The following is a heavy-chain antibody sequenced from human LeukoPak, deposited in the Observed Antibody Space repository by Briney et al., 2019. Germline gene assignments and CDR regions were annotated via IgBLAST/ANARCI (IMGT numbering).Heavy chain of an antibody. D-gene: IGHD3-22*01. Sequence: GGSLSLSCAASGFTFSSYGMHWVRQAPGKGLEWVAVISYDGSNKYYADSVKGRFTISRDNSKNTLYLQMNSLRAEDTAVYYCAKGGYYYHSSAYYDYWGQGTLVTVSS. CDR3: AKGGYYYHSSAYYDY. CDR1: GFTFSSYG. J-gene: IGHJ4*02. CDR2: ISYDGSNK. V-gene: IGHV3-30*18.